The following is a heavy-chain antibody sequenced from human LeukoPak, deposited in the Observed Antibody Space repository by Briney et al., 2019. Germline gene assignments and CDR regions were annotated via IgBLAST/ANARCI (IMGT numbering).Heavy chain of an antibody. J-gene: IGHJ4*02. D-gene: IGHD3-10*01. CDR1: GYTLTELS. CDR2: FDPEDGET. CDR3: ATAALYYYGSGSYYNLDY. Sequence: ASVKVSCKVSGYTLTELSMHWVRQAPGKGLEWMGGFDPEDGETIYAQKFQGRVTMTEDTSTDTAYMELSSLRSEDTAVYYCATAALYYYGSGSYYNLDYWGQGTLVTVSS. V-gene: IGHV1-24*01.